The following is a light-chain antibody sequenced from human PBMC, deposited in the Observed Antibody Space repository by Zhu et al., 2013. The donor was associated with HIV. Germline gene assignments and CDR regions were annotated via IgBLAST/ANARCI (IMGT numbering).Light chain of an antibody. V-gene: IGLV3-21*01. Sequence: SYELTQPPSVSVAPGKTARITCGGNNIGSESVHWYQQKPGQAPVLVVYDDSDRPSAIPERFSASNSGNTATLTISRVEAGDEADYYCQVWDSSGDHVVFGGGTKLTVL. CDR1: NIGSES. CDR2: DDS. J-gene: IGLJ2*01. CDR3: QVWDSSGDHVV.